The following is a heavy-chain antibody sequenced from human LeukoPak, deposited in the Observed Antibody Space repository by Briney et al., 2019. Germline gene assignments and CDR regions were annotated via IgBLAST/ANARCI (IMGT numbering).Heavy chain of an antibody. D-gene: IGHD2-2*01. J-gene: IGHJ1*01. V-gene: IGHV3-7*01. Sequence: GGSLRLSCEGSGFTFSNYWMSWVRQAPGKGLEWVANIQQHGSETYYGDSVKGRFTISRDNAKNSLYLQMSSLRAEDTAVYYCATYSSSNGREFQYWGQGTLVTVSS. CDR3: ATYSSSNGREFQY. CDR2: IQQHGSET. CDR1: GFTFSNYW.